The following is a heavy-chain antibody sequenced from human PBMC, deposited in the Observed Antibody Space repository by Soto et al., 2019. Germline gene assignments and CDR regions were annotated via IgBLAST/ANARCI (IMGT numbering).Heavy chain of an antibody. CDR3: ARGARFLEWLSFDH. V-gene: IGHV1-69*12. D-gene: IGHD3-3*01. CDR1: GDTFNEYA. J-gene: IGHJ4*02. CDR2: IIPIFGTA. Sequence: QVQLEQSGAEVKTLGSSVKVSCKASGDTFNEYAISWVRQAPGQGLEWMGGIIPIFGTANYAPQFQDRVTITADEATSTAYMELTSLKSDDTAVYFCARGARFLEWLSFDHWGQGTLVTVSS.